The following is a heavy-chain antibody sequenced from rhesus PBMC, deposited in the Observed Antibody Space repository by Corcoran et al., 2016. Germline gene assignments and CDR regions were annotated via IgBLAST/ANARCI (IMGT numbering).Heavy chain of an antibody. V-gene: IGHV1-180*01. CDR1: GYTFTNYY. CDR2: ISPYNSNK. D-gene: IGHD6S26*01. Sequence: QVQLVQSGAEIKQPGASVKLSCKASGYTFTNYYTHWVRQAPGKGLEWIGLISPYNSNKCYAQNFQGRVTITTDTSTSTGYMELSSLRSEDTAVYYCTREEGGSGWSGFDYWGQGVLVTVSS. J-gene: IGHJ4*01. CDR3: TREEGGSGWSGFDY.